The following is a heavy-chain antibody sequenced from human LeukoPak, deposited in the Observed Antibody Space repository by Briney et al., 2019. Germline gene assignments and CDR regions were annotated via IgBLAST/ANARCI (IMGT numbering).Heavy chain of an antibody. CDR2: IRYDGSNK. Sequence: GGSLRLSCAASGFTFSSYGMHWVRQAPGKGLEWVAFIRYDGSNKYYADSVKGRFTISRENSKNTLYLQMNSLRAEDTAVYYCAKDRLAVAGSGDYYYMDVWGKGTTVTVSS. J-gene: IGHJ6*03. CDR3: AKDRLAVAGSGDYYYMDV. CDR1: GFTFSSYG. V-gene: IGHV3-30*02. D-gene: IGHD6-19*01.